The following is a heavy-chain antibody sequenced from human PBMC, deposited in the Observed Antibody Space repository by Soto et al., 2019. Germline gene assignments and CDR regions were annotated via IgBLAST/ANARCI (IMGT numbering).Heavy chain of an antibody. J-gene: IGHJ6*02. CDR1: GFTFSNYA. D-gene: IGHD3-10*01. CDR3: AKSPSRGAYFYYGMDV. V-gene: IGHV3-23*01. CDR2: ISGTGSST. Sequence: EVQLLESGGGLVQPGGSLRLSCAASGFTFSNYAMSWVRQAPGKGLEWVSAISGTGSSTYYADSVKGRFTISRDNSKNTLYLQLNTLRADDTAVYYSAKSPSRGAYFYYGMDVWGQATTVTVSS.